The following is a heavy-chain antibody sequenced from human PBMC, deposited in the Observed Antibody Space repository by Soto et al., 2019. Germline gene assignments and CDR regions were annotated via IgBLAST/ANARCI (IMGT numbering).Heavy chain of an antibody. Sequence: NPSETLSLTCTVSGGSISSGGYYWSWIRQRPGKGLEWIGYIYYSGSTYYTPSLKSRVTISLDTSKNHFSLKLSSVTAADTAVYYCARAAYCTNGVCYRFPHSYYYGMDVWGQGTTVTVSS. CDR2: IYYSGST. D-gene: IGHD2-8*01. CDR3: ARAAYCTNGVCYRFPHSYYYGMDV. J-gene: IGHJ6*02. CDR1: GGSISSGGYY. V-gene: IGHV4-31*03.